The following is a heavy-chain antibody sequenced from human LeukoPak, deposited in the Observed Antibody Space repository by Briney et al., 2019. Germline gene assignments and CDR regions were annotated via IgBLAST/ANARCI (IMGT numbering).Heavy chain of an antibody. D-gene: IGHD1-1*01. Sequence: PGGSLRLSCAASGFTFSSYSMNWVRQAPGKGLEWVSSISSSSSYIYYADSVKGRFTISRDNAKNSLYLQMNSLRAEDTAVYYCARDLNDVWYFDLWGRGTLVTVSS. J-gene: IGHJ2*01. CDR3: ARDLNDVWYFDL. CDR1: GFTFSSYS. CDR2: ISSSSSYI. V-gene: IGHV3-21*01.